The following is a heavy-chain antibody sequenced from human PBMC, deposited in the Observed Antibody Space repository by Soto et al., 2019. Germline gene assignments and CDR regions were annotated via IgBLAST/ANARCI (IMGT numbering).Heavy chain of an antibody. J-gene: IGHJ4*02. D-gene: IGHD5-12*01. CDR1: GGSISSGDYY. CDR2: IYYSGST. CDR3: ARKWLRPPGNFDY. V-gene: IGHV4-30-4*01. Sequence: LSLTCTVSGGSISSGDYYWSWIRQPPGKGLEWIGYIYYSGSTYYNPSLKSRVTISVDTSKNQFSLKLSSVTAADTAVYYCARKWLRPPGNFDYWGQGTLVTVS.